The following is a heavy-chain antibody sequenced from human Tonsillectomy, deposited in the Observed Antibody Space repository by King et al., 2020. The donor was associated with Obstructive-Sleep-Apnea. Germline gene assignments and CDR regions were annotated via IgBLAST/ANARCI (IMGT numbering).Heavy chain of an antibody. D-gene: IGHD6-6*01. CDR1: TFPFSSYA. V-gene: IGHV3-30*18. CDR3: AKGTVDGRSSRGLDDYYYTGMDV. J-gene: IGHJ6*02. CDR2: ISYDGDKK. Sequence: VQLVESGGGVVQPGRSLRLACAASTFPFSSYAMYWVRQAPGKGLEWVALISYDGDKKYYPDSVKGRLTISRDNSKNTLYLHMNSLRTEDTAVYYCAKGTVDGRSSRGLDDYYYTGMDVWGQGTTVTVSS.